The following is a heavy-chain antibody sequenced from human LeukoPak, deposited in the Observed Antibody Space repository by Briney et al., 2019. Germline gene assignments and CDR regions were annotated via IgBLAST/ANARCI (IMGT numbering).Heavy chain of an antibody. CDR1: GGSISSSSYY. Sequence: SETLSLTCAVSGGSISSSSYYWGWIRQPPGKGLEWIGSIYYGGSTYYNPSLKSRVTISVDTSKNQFSLKLYSVTAADTAVYYCARHNIYGRWAFDIWGQGTMVTVSS. D-gene: IGHD5-18*01. CDR3: ARHNIYGRWAFDI. CDR2: IYYGGST. J-gene: IGHJ3*02. V-gene: IGHV4-39*01.